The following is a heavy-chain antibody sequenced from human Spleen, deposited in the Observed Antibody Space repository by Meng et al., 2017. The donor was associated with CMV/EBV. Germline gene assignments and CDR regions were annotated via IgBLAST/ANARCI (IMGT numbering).Heavy chain of an antibody. Sequence: SETLSLTCAVYGGSFSGYYWSWIRQPPGKGLEWIGEINHSGSTNYNPSLKSRVTISVDTSKNQFSLKLSSVTAADTAVYYCARERYDFWSGYYGYYYYGMDVWGQGTTVTVSS. D-gene: IGHD3-3*01. CDR1: GGSFSGYY. V-gene: IGHV4-34*01. CDR2: INHSGST. CDR3: ARERYDFWSGYYGYYYYGMDV. J-gene: IGHJ6*02.